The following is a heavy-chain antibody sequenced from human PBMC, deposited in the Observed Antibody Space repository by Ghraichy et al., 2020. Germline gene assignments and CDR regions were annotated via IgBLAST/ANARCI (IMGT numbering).Heavy chain of an antibody. CDR3: ARGVWQHFCTSTSCHPNWFDP. J-gene: IGHJ5*02. CDR1: GFMFSDYW. Sequence: GGSLRLSCEVSGFMFSDYWMSWVRQAPGKGLEWVAHIKQDGSETHYVDSVKGRLTISRDNAKNSLYLQMNSLRAEDTAVYYCARGVWQHFCTSTSCHPNWFDPWGQGTLVTVSS. D-gene: IGHD2-2*01. CDR2: IKQDGSET. V-gene: IGHV3-7*04.